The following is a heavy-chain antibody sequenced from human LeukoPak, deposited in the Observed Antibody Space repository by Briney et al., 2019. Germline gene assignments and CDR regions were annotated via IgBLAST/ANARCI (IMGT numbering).Heavy chain of an antibody. CDR1: GFSLSTSGVG. Sequence: SGPTLVKPTQTLTLTCTFSGFSLSTSGVGVGWIRQPPGKALEWLALIYRDDDKRYSPSLKSRLTITKDTSKNQVVLTMTNMDPVDTATYYCAQAEPNAQQFDPWGQGTLVTVSS. CDR2: IYRDDDK. D-gene: IGHD2-2*01. V-gene: IGHV2-5*02. J-gene: IGHJ5*02. CDR3: AQAEPNAQQFDP.